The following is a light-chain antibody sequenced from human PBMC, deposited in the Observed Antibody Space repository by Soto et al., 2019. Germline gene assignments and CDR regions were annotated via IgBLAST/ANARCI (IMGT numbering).Light chain of an antibody. V-gene: IGKV1-9*01. Sequence: DLQLTQSPSFLSASVGDRVTITCRASQGLSSDLAWYQQKPGKAPTLLIYAASTLQSGVPSRFSGSGSGTEFTLTISSLQPEDFATYYCQQLNSYPITFGQGTRLEIK. J-gene: IGKJ5*01. CDR3: QQLNSYPIT. CDR1: QGLSSD. CDR2: AAS.